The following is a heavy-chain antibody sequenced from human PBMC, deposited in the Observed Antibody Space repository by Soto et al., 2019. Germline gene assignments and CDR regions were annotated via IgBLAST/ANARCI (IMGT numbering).Heavy chain of an antibody. CDR3: ARVDCSGGSCYPGWFDP. CDR1: GDSVSSNSAA. V-gene: IGHV6-1*01. CDR2: TYYRSKWYN. Sequence: SQTLSLTCVISGDSVSSNSAAWNWIRQSPSRGLEWLGRTYYRSKWYNDYAVSVKSRITINPDTSKNQFSLQLNSVTPEDTAVYYCARVDCSGGSCYPGWFDPWGQGTLVTSPQ. J-gene: IGHJ5*02. D-gene: IGHD2-15*01.